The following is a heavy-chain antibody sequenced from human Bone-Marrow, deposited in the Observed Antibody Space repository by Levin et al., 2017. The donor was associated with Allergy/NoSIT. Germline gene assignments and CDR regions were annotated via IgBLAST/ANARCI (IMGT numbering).Heavy chain of an antibody. CDR1: GFSLSTSGVG. CDR2: IYWDDDK. Sequence: SGPTLVKPTQTLTLTCTFSGFSLSTSGVGVGWIRQPPGKALEWLALIYWDDDKRYSPSLKSRLTITKDTSKNQVVLTMTNMDPVDTATYYCAHTGTYYDFWSGYYKNKNWFDPWGQGTLVTVSS. J-gene: IGHJ5*02. CDR3: AHTGTYYDFWSGYYKNKNWFDP. V-gene: IGHV2-5*02. D-gene: IGHD3-3*01.